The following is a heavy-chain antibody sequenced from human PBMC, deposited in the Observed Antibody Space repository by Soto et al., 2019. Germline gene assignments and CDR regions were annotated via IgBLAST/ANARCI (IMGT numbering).Heavy chain of an antibody. CDR1: GFTFSSYA. J-gene: IGHJ6*02. CDR3: AKANRGTNYYYGMDV. V-gene: IGHV3-23*01. Sequence: EVQLLESGGGLVQPGGSLRLSCAASGFTFSSYAMSWVRQAPGKGLEWVSAISGSGGSTYYADSVKGQFTISRDNSKNTLYLQMNSLRAEDTAVYYCAKANRGTNYYYGMDVWGQGTTVTVSS. D-gene: IGHD1-26*01. CDR2: ISGSGGST.